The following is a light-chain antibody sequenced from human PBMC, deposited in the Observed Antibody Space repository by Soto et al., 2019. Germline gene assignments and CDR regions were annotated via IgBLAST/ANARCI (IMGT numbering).Light chain of an antibody. V-gene: IGKV1-39*01. CDR1: QGIGTY. Sequence: DIQMTQSPPSLSASVGDRVTITCRASQGIGTYLNWYQQKPGKAPKVLIYGASNLERGVPSRFSGSGSGTAFSLAISRLQPEDFATYYCKQNYRNMKITCGRRTRLDIK. CDR2: GAS. J-gene: IGKJ5*01. CDR3: KQNYRNMKIT.